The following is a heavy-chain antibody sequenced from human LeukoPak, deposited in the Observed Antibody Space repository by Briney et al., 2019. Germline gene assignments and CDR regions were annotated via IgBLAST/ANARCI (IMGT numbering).Heavy chain of an antibody. CDR2: IRSDGTST. J-gene: IGHJ4*02. CDR3: AKERVLRYFDWYKNDY. D-gene: IGHD3-9*01. V-gene: IGHV3-74*01. CDR1: GFSFSSYW. Sequence: GGSLRLSCEASGFSFSSYWMHWVRQAPGEGPVWVSLIRSDGTSTSYADSVKGRFTISRDNAKNTLYLQMNSLRAEDTAVYYCAKERVLRYFDWYKNDYWGQGTLVTVSS.